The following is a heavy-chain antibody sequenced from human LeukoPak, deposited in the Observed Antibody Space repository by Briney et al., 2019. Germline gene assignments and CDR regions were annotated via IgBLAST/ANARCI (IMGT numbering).Heavy chain of an antibody. V-gene: IGHV4-59*05. D-gene: IGHD3-10*01. J-gene: IGHJ4*02. CDR1: GGSISSYY. CDR3: ARYVVSGAGTYYFDY. Sequence: SETLSLTCTVSGGSISSYYWSWIRQPPGREMEWIASINYGGTTYYNPSLKSRVTISVDTSKNQFSLRLSSVTAADTAVYLCARYVVSGAGTYYFDYWGQGSLVTVSS. CDR2: INYGGTT.